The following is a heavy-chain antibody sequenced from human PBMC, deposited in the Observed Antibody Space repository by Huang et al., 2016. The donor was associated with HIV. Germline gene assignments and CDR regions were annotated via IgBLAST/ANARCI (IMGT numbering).Heavy chain of an antibody. J-gene: IGHJ4*02. CDR2: GDTESGET. CDR1: EYTLTVLS. V-gene: IGHV1-24*01. D-gene: IGHD2-21*02. Sequence: QVQLVQSRAEVKKPGASVKVSCQVSEYTLTVLSIHWVRQPPGTGLEWMGGGDTESGETIYAQKGQGRGTVTEDTSTGTAVMELSGLRPEDTAVYYCATGCDVFFDFWGQGTLVTVSS. CDR3: ATGCDVFFDF.